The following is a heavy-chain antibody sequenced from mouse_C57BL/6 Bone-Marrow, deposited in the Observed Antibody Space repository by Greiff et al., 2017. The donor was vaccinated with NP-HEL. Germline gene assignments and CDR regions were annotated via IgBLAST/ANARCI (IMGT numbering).Heavy chain of an antibody. J-gene: IGHJ4*01. CDR3: ASSLNWDYYAMDY. V-gene: IGHV3-8*01. CDR1: GYSITSDY. CDR2: ISYSGST. Sequence: EVQLQESGPGLAKPSQTLSLTCSVTGYSITSDYWNWIRKFPGNKLEYMGYISYSGSTYYNPSLKSRISITRDTSKNQYYLQLNTVTTEDTATYYCASSLNWDYYAMDYWGQGTSVTVSS. D-gene: IGHD4-1*01.